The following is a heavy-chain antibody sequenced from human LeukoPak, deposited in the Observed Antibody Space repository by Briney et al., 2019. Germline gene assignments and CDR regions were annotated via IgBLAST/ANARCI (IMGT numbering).Heavy chain of an antibody. Sequence: TGGSLRLSCAASGFTFDDYAMHWVRQAPGKGLEWVSGISWNSGSIGYADSVKGRFTISRDNAKNSLYLQMNSLRAEDAAVYYCARDLLAAAGTGWWGQGTLVTVSS. CDR3: ARDLLAAAGTGW. CDR2: ISWNSGSI. CDR1: GFTFDDYA. J-gene: IGHJ4*02. V-gene: IGHV3-9*01. D-gene: IGHD6-13*01.